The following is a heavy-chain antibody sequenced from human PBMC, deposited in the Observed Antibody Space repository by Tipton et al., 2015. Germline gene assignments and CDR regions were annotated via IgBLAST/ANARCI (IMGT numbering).Heavy chain of an antibody. J-gene: IGHJ6*02. V-gene: IGHV4-39*02. CDR1: GVSISNRNYY. Sequence: TLSLTCSVSGVSISNRNYYWGWIRQPPGKRLEWIASSYYSGITYSNPSLKSRLNISVDTSKNHFSLNLTSVTAADTAVYYCARDRTVSHLYYYGIDVWGQGTTVTVSS. D-gene: IGHD3/OR15-3a*01. CDR2: SYYSGIT. CDR3: ARDRTVSHLYYYGIDV.